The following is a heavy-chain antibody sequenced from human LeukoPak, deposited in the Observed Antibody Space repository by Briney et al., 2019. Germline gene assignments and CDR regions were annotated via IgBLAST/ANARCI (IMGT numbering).Heavy chain of an antibody. CDR3: ARAGGYSSSWDFDY. CDR1: GYTFISYG. CDR2: ISAYNGDT. Sequence: GASVKVSCKTSGYTFISYGVSWVRQAPGQGLEWMGWISAYNGDTKYAQNLQGRVALTTDTSTRTAYMELRSLTSDDTAVYFCARAGGYSSSWDFDYWGQGTLVTVSS. D-gene: IGHD6-13*01. V-gene: IGHV1-18*01. J-gene: IGHJ4*02.